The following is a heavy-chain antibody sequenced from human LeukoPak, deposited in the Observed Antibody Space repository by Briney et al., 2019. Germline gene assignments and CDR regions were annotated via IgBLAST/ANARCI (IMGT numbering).Heavy chain of an antibody. Sequence: GGSLRLSCAASGFTFTSYAMTWVRQAPGKGLEWVSAISGSGGSTYYADSVKGRFTISRDNSKNTLYLQMNSLRAEDTAVYYCARDPARYSVQHNWFDPWGQGTLVTVSS. CDR1: GFTFTSYA. D-gene: IGHD5/OR15-5a*01. V-gene: IGHV3-23*01. CDR3: ARDPARYSVQHNWFDP. J-gene: IGHJ5*02. CDR2: ISGSGGST.